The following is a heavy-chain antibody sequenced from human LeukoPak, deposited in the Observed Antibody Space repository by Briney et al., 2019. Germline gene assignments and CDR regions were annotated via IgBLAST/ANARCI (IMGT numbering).Heavy chain of an antibody. J-gene: IGHJ6*03. CDR2: IYHSGST. Sequence: SETLSLTCAVSGGSISSSNWWSWVRQPPGKGLEWIGEIYHSGSTKYNPSLKSRVTILVDKSKNRFSLRLSSATAADTAVYYCARGRDSSSWRLNYYYYMDVWGKGTTVTVSS. D-gene: IGHD6-13*01. CDR3: ARGRDSSSWRLNYYYYMDV. V-gene: IGHV4-4*02. CDR1: GGSISSSNW.